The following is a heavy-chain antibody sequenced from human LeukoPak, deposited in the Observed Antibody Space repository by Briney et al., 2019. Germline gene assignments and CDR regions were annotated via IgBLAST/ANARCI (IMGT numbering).Heavy chain of an antibody. V-gene: IGHV1-18*01. CDR2: ISAYNGNT. CDR1: GYTFTSYG. D-gene: IGHD3-22*01. CDR3: ARVWVVVITSIGWFDP. Sequence: VASVKVSCKASGYTFTSYGISWVRQAPGQGLEWMGWISAYNGNTNYAQKLQGRVTMTTDTSTSTAYIELRSLRSDDTAVYYCARVWVVVITSIGWFDPWGQGTLVTVSS. J-gene: IGHJ5*02.